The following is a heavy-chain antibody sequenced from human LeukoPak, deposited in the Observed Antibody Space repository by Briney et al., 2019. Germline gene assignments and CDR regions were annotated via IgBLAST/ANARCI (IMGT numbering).Heavy chain of an antibody. CDR2: IYHSGST. J-gene: IGHJ5*02. V-gene: IGHV4-30-2*01. Sequence: PSETLSLTCAVSGGSISSGGYSWSRIRQPPGKGLEWIGYIYHSGSTYYNPSLKSRVTTSVDRSKNQFSLKLSSVTAADTAVYYCARGVYSSSWYDLGWFDPWGQGTLVTVSS. D-gene: IGHD6-13*01. CDR1: GGSISSGGYS. CDR3: ARGVYSSSWYDLGWFDP.